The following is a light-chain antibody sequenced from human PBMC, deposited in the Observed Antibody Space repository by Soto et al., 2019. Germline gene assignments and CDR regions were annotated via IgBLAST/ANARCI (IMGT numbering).Light chain of an antibody. Sequence: EVVLTQSPGTLSLSPGERGTLSCRASQSVESHYLAWYQQKPGQSPRLLIYGTSSRAPGIPDRFSGSGSGTEFTLTISSLQSEDFAVYYCQQYNNWPPITFGPGTKVDIK. CDR1: QSVESHY. CDR3: QQYNNWPPIT. V-gene: IGKV3D-15*01. CDR2: GTS. J-gene: IGKJ3*01.